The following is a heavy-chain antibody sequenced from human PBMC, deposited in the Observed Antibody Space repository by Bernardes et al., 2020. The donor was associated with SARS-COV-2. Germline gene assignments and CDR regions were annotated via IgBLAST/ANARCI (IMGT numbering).Heavy chain of an antibody. CDR2: ISDSGENT. CDR3: AKDGVAYESSGYYARHLGY. V-gene: IGHV3-23*01. D-gene: IGHD3-22*01. J-gene: IGHJ4*02. Sequence: GGSLRLSCAASGFTFRSYAMSWVRQAPGKGLEWVSAISDSGENTYYANSVEGRFTISRDNSKNTLHLQMNGLRAEDTAVYYCAKDGVAYESSGYYARHLGYWGLGILVTVSS. CDR1: GFTFRSYA.